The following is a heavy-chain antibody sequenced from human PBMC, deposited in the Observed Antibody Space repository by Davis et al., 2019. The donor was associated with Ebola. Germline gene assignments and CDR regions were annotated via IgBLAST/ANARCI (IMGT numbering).Heavy chain of an antibody. J-gene: IGHJ4*02. CDR2: IRSKANSYAT. CDR1: GFTFSGSA. V-gene: IGHV3-73*01. Sequence: AGSLTLSCAASGFTFSGSAMHWVRQASGKGLEWVGRIRSKANSYATAYAASVKGRFTISRDDSKNTAYLQMNSLKTEDTAVYYCTVTTTHDDYWGQGTLVTVSS. CDR3: TVTTTHDDY. D-gene: IGHD4-11*01.